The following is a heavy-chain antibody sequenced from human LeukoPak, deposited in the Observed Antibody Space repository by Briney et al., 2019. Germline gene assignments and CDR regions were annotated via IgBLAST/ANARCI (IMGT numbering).Heavy chain of an antibody. D-gene: IGHD2-2*01. CDR1: GYTFTGYY. Sequence: GASVKVSCKASGYTFTGYYMHWVRQAPGQGLERMGWINPNSGGTNYAQKFQGRVTMTRDTSISTAYMELSRLRSDDTAVYYCARGPVVVVPLTLTFDYWGQGTLVTVSS. CDR2: INPNSGGT. CDR3: ARGPVVVVPLTLTFDY. V-gene: IGHV1-2*02. J-gene: IGHJ4*02.